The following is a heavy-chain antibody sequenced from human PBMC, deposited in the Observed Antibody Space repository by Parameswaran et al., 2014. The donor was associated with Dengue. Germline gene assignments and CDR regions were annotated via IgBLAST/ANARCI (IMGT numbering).Heavy chain of an antibody. CDR2: INPNSGGT. J-gene: IGHJ6*02. D-gene: IGHD2-21*02. V-gene: IGHV1-2*02. CDR3: ARDWYCGGDCYSRIRARYGMDV. Sequence: WVRQAPGQGLEWMGWINPNSGGTNYAQKFQGRVTMTRDTSISTAYMELSRLRSDDTAVYYCARDWYCGGDCYSRIRARYGMDVWGQGTTVTVSS.